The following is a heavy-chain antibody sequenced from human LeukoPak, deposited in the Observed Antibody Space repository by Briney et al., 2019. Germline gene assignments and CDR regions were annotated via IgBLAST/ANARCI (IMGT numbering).Heavy chain of an antibody. D-gene: IGHD4-23*01. CDR3: ASDYGADSGY. Sequence: SEALSLTCTVSGGSISTSNYYWAWIRQPPGKGLEWIGSIYFSGSTYYNPSLKSRVSMSVDTSNNQFSLKVTSVTAADTAVYYCASDYGADSGYWGQGTLVTVSS. V-gene: IGHV4-39*01. CDR1: GGSISTSNYY. J-gene: IGHJ4*02. CDR2: IYFSGST.